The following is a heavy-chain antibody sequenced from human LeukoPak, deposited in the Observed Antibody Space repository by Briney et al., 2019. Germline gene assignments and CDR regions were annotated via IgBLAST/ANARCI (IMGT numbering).Heavy chain of an antibody. CDR3: AKASSGWYYFDY. J-gene: IGHJ4*02. D-gene: IGHD6-19*01. CDR1: GFTFSSNW. Sequence: GGSLRLSCAASGFTFSSNWMHWVRQAPGKGLMWVSRIYGDGSSTTYADSVKGRFTISRDNSKNSLYLQMNSLRTEDTALYYCAKASSGWYYFDYWGQGTLVTVSS. CDR2: IYGDGSST. V-gene: IGHV3-74*03.